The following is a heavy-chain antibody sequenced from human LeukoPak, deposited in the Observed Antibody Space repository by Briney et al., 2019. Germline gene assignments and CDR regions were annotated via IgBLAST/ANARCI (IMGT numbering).Heavy chain of an antibody. J-gene: IGHJ4*01. CDR2: IYGSGDGT. Sequence: PGGSLRLSCAASGFTFTNYAMTWVRQAPGKGLEWVSTIYGSGDGTYYADSVKGRFTISRDNSKNTLYVQMNSLRAEDTAVYYCAKGHAPSGSYADYWGHGTLVTVSS. CDR1: GFTFTNYA. CDR3: AKGHAPSGSYADY. V-gene: IGHV3-23*01. D-gene: IGHD1-26*01.